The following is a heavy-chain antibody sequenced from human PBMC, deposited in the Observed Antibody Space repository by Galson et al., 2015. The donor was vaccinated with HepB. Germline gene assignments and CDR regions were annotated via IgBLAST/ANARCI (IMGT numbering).Heavy chain of an antibody. CDR3: ARLEGYTHFDY. Sequence: QSGAEVKKPGESLRISCKGSGFSFTTYWITWVRQMPGKGLEWMGRIDPSDSYTNYSPSFQGHVTISADKSISTAYLQWGSLKASATAMYYCARLEGYTHFDYWGQGTLVTVSS. J-gene: IGHJ4*02. D-gene: IGHD5-24*01. CDR2: IDPSDSYT. V-gene: IGHV5-10-1*01. CDR1: GFSFTTYW.